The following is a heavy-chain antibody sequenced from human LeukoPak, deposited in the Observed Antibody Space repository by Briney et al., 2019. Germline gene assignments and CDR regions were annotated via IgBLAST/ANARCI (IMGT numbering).Heavy chain of an antibody. J-gene: IGHJ4*02. CDR2: ISGSGGST. CDR3: AKIPKGGYFDY. Sequence: GGSLRLSCAASGFTFSSYAMSWVRQAPGQGLEWVSAISGSGGSTYYAESVKGRFTISRDTSKNTLYMQLNSLRAEDTAVYYCAKIPKGGYFDYWGQGTLVTVSS. D-gene: IGHD2-2*01. CDR1: GFTFSSYA. V-gene: IGHV3-23*01.